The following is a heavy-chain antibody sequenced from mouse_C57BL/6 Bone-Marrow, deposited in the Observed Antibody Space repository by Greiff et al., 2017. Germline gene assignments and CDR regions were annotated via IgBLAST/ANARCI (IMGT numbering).Heavy chain of an antibody. V-gene: IGHV1-19*01. J-gene: IGHJ4*01. CDR2: INPYNGGT. CDR3: ARLRGYSNRHAMDY. Sequence: EVQLQQSGPVLVKPGASVKMSCKASGYTFTDYYMNWVKQSHGQSLEWIGVINPYNGGTSYNQKFKGKATVTVDKSSSTAYMELNSLTSEDSAVYYCARLRGYSNRHAMDYWGQGTSVTVSS. CDR1: GYTFTDYY. D-gene: IGHD2-5*01.